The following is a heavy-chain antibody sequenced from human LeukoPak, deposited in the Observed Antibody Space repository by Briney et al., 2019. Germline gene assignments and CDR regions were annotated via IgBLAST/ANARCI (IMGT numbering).Heavy chain of an antibody. CDR1: GGSISSYY. J-gene: IGHJ5*02. CDR3: ARDSADYDFWSGNWFDP. D-gene: IGHD3-3*01. Sequence: PSETLSLTCTVSGGSISSYYWSWIRQPPGEGLEWTGYIYYSGSTNYNPSLKSRVTISVDTSKNQFSLKLSSVTAADTAVYYCARDSADYDFWSGNWFDPWGQGTLVTVSS. V-gene: IGHV4-59*12. CDR2: IYYSGST.